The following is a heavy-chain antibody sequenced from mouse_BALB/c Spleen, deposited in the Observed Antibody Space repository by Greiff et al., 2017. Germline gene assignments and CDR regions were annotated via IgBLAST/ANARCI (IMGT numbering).Heavy chain of an antibody. CDR2: IDPSDSET. V-gene: IGHV1S126*01. J-gene: IGHJ4*01. D-gene: IGHD2-3*01. Sequence: VQLQESGPQLVRPGASVKISCKASGYSFTSYWMHWVKQRPGQGLEWIGMIDPSDSETRLNQKFKDKATLTVDKSSSTAYMQLSSPTSEDSAVYYCARDGYYGGDYWGQGTSVTVSS. CDR3: ARDGYYGGDY. CDR1: GYSFTSYW.